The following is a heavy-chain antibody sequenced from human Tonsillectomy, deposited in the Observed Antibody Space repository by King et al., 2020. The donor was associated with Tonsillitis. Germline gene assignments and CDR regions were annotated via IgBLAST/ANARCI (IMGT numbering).Heavy chain of an antibody. CDR3: ARDFTSLWFGELFRHFYY. Sequence: VQLVESGAEVKKPGASVKVSCKASGYTFTGYGFSWVRQAPGQGLEWMGWISGYNGNRNYAQKFKGRVTMTTDKSTSTGYMELRSLRSDDTAVYYCARDFTSLWFGELFRHFYYWGQGTLVTVSS. J-gene: IGHJ4*02. CDR2: ISGYNGNR. D-gene: IGHD3-10*01. CDR1: GYTFTGYG. V-gene: IGHV1-18*04.